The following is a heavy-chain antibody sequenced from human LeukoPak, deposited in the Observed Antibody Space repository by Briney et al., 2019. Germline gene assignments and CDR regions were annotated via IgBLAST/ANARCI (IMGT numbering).Heavy chain of an antibody. J-gene: IGHJ4*02. V-gene: IGHV3-30*09. CDR3: ARDGASVGYSSGWYVGDFDY. Sequence: GGSLKLSCAASGFTFSSYAMHWVCQAPGKGLEWVAVISYDGSNKYYADSVKGRFAISRDNSKNTLYLQMNSLRAEDTAVYYCARDGASVGYSSGWYVGDFDYWGQGTLVTVSS. CDR2: ISYDGSNK. D-gene: IGHD6-19*01. CDR1: GFTFSSYA.